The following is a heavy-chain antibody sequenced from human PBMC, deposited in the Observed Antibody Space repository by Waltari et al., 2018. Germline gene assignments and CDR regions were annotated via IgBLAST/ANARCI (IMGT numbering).Heavy chain of an antibody. CDR1: GFTCGCYW. Sequence: EVQLVGSGGGLVQPGGSLGLSCAVSGFTCGCYWMSWVRQAPGKGLEWVAHRKQDGSEKYYVDSVNGRFTISRDNAKNSLYLQMNSLRAEDTAVYYCARAIFMGAWGQGTMVTVSS. V-gene: IGHV3-7*03. D-gene: IGHD3-3*01. CDR3: ARAIFMGA. CDR2: RKQDGSEK. J-gene: IGHJ3*01.